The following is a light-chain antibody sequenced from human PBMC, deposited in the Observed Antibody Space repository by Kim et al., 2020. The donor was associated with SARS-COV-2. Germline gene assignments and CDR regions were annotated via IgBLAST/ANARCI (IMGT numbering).Light chain of an antibody. V-gene: IGKV2-28*01. CDR2: LGS. J-gene: IGKJ4*01. CDR1: QSLLHGLGYHF. CDR3: MQAVHIPLT. Sequence: DIVMTQSPLSLSVTPGEPASISCRSSQSLLHGLGYHFLDWFLQKPGQSPQLLIYLGSSRASGVPDRFSGSGSGTNFTLQISSVEAREVGIYYCMQAVHIPLTFGGGTKVDIK.